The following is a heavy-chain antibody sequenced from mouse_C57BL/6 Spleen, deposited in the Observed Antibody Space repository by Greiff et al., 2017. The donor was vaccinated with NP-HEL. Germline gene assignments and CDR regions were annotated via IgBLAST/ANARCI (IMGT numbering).Heavy chain of an antibody. CDR1: GFNIKNTY. D-gene: IGHD1-1*01. CDR2: IDPANGNT. CDR3: ASITTVVEYYYAMDY. Sequence: VQLQQSVAELVRPGASVKLSCTASGFNIKNTYMHWVKQRPEQGLEWIGRIDPANGNTKYAPKFQGKATITADTSSNTAYLQLSSRTSEDTAIYYCASITTVVEYYYAMDYWGQGTSVTVSS. J-gene: IGHJ4*01. V-gene: IGHV14-3*01.